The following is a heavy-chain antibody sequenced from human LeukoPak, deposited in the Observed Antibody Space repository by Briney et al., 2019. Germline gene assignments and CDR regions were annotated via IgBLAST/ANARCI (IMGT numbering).Heavy chain of an antibody. CDR1: GFTFSSYS. CDR3: ARGPIVVVPAAIPWFDP. D-gene: IGHD2-2*01. V-gene: IGHV3-48*01. J-gene: IGHJ5*02. CDR2: ISSSSSTI. Sequence: HPGRSLRLSCAASGFTFSSYSMNWVRQAPGKGLEWVSYISSSSSTIYYADSVKGRFTISRDNAKNSLYLQMNSLRAEDTAVYYCARGPIVVVPAAIPWFDPWGQGTLVTVSS.